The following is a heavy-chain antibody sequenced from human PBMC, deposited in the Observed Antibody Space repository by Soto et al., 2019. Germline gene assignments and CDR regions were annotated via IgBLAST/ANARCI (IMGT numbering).Heavy chain of an antibody. CDR3: ARVYCSGGSCYSYYYYGMDV. J-gene: IGHJ6*02. D-gene: IGHD2-15*01. CDR1: GGSFSGYY. V-gene: IGHV4-34*01. CDR2: INHSGST. Sequence: SETLSLTCAVYGGSFSGYYWSWIRQPPGKGLEWIGEINHSGSTNYNPSLKSRVTISVDTSKNQFSLKLSSVTAADTAVYYCARVYCSGGSCYSYYYYGMDVWGQGTTGTVSS.